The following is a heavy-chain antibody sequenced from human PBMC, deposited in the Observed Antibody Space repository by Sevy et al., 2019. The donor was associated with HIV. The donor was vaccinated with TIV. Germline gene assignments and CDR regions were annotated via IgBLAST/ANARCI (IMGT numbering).Heavy chain of an antibody. D-gene: IGHD3-10*01. CDR1: GFTFSDYG. J-gene: IGHJ4*02. CDR3: ARDNLLPVMVSMVRGALSYYFDY. CDR2: VWSDGINK. V-gene: IGHV3-33*01. Sequence: GGSLRLSCTASGFTFSDYGMHWVRQAPGKGLEWVAVVWSDGINKYYGDSVKGRFTISRDNSKNTLYLQMNSLRAEDTAVYYCARDNLLPVMVSMVRGALSYYFDYWGQGTLVTVSS.